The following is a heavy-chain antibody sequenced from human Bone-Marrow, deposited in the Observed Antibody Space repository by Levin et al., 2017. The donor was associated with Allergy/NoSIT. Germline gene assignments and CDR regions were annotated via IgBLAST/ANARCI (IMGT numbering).Heavy chain of an antibody. CDR3: ARSSGILTGYGFRFDP. V-gene: IGHV4-31*03. Sequence: SETLSLTCTVSGDSINSEYYWNWIRQCPGKGLEWIGYIYHSGYTNYNPSLKSRLLISADPSNNQFSLNLKSVTAADTAVYYCARSSGILTGYGFRFDPWGHGTLVTVSS. J-gene: IGHJ5*02. CDR1: GDSINSEYY. CDR2: IYHSGYT. D-gene: IGHD3-9*01.